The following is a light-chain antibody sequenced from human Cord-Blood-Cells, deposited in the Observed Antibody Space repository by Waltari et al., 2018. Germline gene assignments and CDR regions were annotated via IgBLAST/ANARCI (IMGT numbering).Light chain of an antibody. CDR3: VLYMGSGMSV. J-gene: IGLJ3*02. CDR2: STN. CDR1: SGSVSTSYY. V-gene: IGLV8-61*01. Sequence: QTVVTQEPSFSVSPGGTVTLTCGLSSGSVSTSYYPSWYQQTPGQAPRTIIYSTNTRSSGLPDRFSGSILGNKAALTITGAQADDESDYYCVLYMGSGMSVFGGGTKLTVL.